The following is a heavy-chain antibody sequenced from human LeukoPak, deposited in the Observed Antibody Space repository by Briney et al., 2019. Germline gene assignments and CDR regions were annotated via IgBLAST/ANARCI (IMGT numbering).Heavy chain of an antibody. V-gene: IGHV3-30-3*01. Sequence: GGSLRLSCAGSGFTFSSYAMHWVRQAPGKGLEWVAVISYDGSNKYYADSVKGRFTISRDNSENTLYLQMNSLRAEDTAVYYCARDLREVFLTARVGSNYFDYWGQGTLVTVSS. CDR1: GFTFSSYA. D-gene: IGHD1-26*01. CDR2: ISYDGSNK. J-gene: IGHJ4*02. CDR3: ARDLREVFLTARVGSNYFDY.